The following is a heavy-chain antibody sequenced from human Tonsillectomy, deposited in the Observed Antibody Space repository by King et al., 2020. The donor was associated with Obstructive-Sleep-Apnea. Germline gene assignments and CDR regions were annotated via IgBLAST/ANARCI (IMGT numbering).Heavy chain of an antibody. CDR1: GFTFSSYS. CDR2: ISSSGSTV. V-gene: IGHV3-48*04. Sequence: EVQLVESGGGLVQPGGSLRLSCVASGFTFSSYSMNWVRQAPGKGLEWVSYISSSGSTVYYADSVKGRFTISRDNARNSLYLQMNSLRAEDAAVYYCAREIELWFGDYWGQGTLVTVSS. D-gene: IGHD3-10*01. CDR3: AREIELWFGDY. J-gene: IGHJ4*02.